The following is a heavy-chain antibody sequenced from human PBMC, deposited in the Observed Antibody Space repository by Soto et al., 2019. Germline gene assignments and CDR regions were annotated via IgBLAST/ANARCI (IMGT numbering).Heavy chain of an antibody. J-gene: IGHJ6*03. D-gene: IGHD2-2*01. CDR2: MNPNSGNT. CDR1: GYTFTSYD. V-gene: IGHV1-8*01. Sequence: ASVKVSCKASGYTFTSYDINWVRQATGQGLEWMGWMNPNSGNTGYAQKFQGRVTMTRNTSISTAYMELSSLRSEDTAVYYCARDRYCSSTSCYAPTNYYYYYMDVWGKGTTVTVSS. CDR3: ARDRYCSSTSCYAPTNYYYYYMDV.